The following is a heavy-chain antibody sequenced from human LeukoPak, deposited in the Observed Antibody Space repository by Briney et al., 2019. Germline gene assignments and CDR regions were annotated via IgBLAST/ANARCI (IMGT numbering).Heavy chain of an antibody. J-gene: IGHJ4*02. Sequence: GGSLRLSCAASGFTFSTYWMSWVRQAPGKGLEWAANLKEDGSEINYADSVRGRFTISRDNAKNSLYLQMNSLRAEDTAVYYCARGYTCGYWGQGTLLIVSS. V-gene: IGHV3-7*04. CDR1: GFTFSTYW. CDR3: ARGYTCGY. CDR2: LKEDGSEI. D-gene: IGHD5-18*01.